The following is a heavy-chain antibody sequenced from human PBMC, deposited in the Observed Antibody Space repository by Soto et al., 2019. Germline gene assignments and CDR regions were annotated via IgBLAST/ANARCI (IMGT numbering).Heavy chain of an antibody. CDR2: IYYSGST. D-gene: IGHD2-21*02. Sequence: PSETLSLTXTVSGGSISSGDYYWSWIRQPPGKGLEWIGYIYYSGSTYYNPSLKSRVTISVDTSKNQFSLKLSSVTAAGTAVYYCARDCGGDCDAYYYYGMDVWGQGTTVTVSS. CDR1: GGSISSGDYY. V-gene: IGHV4-30-4*01. J-gene: IGHJ6*02. CDR3: ARDCGGDCDAYYYYGMDV.